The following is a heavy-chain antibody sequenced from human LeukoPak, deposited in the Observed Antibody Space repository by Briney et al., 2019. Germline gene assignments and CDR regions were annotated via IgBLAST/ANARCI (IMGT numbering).Heavy chain of an antibody. CDR2: ISSSGSTI. CDR3: ARDRLYGDYEGRYFDY. CDR1: GFTFSDYY. J-gene: IGHJ4*02. V-gene: IGHV3-11*04. Sequence: GGSLRLSCAASGFTFSDYYMSWIRQAPGKGLEWVSYISSSGSTIYYADSVKGRFTISRDNAKNSLYLQMNSLRDEDTAVYYCARDRLYGDYEGRYFDYWGQGTLVTVSS. D-gene: IGHD4-17*01.